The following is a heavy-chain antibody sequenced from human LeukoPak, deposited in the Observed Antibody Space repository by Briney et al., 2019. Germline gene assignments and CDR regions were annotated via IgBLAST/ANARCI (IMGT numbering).Heavy chain of an antibody. CDR2: INHSGST. Sequence: SETLSLTCAVYGGSFSGYYWSWIRQPPGKGLEWIGEINHSGSTNYNPSLKSRVTISVDTSKNQFSLKLSSVTAADTAVYYCARGVLRFLEWLLSPLYYYGMDVWGQGTTVTVSS. D-gene: IGHD3-3*01. CDR1: GGSFSGYY. V-gene: IGHV4-34*01. CDR3: ARGVLRFLEWLLSPLYYYGMDV. J-gene: IGHJ6*02.